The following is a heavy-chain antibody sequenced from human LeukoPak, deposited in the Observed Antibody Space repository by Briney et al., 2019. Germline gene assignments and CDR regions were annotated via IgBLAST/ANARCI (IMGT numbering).Heavy chain of an antibody. Sequence: PGGSLRLSCAASGSTVSSNYMSWVRQAPGKGLEWVSCISSSSSLIFYSDSVRGRFTISRDNAKNLLYLHMNSLRVEDTAVYYCAKVDRGDYSSSPVPYYNYYMNVWGKGTTVTVSS. V-gene: IGHV3-21*01. CDR2: ISSSSSLI. CDR3: AKVDRGDYSSSPVPYYNYYMNV. D-gene: IGHD6-13*01. CDR1: GSTVSSNY. J-gene: IGHJ6*03.